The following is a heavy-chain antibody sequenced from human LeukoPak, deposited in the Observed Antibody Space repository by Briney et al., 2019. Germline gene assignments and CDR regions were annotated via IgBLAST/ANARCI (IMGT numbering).Heavy chain of an antibody. CDR1: GGSISSYY. Sequence: PSETLSLTCTVSGGSISSYYWSWIRQPPGKGLEWIGYVYYSGSTNYNPSLKSRVTISVDTSKNQFSLKLSSVTGADTAVYYCARSELLWFGGVNSGFDYWGQGTLVTASS. D-gene: IGHD3-10*01. J-gene: IGHJ4*02. CDR2: VYYSGST. CDR3: ARSELLWFGGVNSGFDY. V-gene: IGHV4-59*01.